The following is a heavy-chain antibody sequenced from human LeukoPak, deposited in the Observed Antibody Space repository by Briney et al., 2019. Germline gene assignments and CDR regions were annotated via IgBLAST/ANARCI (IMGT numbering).Heavy chain of an antibody. Sequence: GSLRLSCAASGFTFSDYYMSWIRQPPGKGLEWIGYIYYSGSTNYNPSLKSRVTISVDTSKNQFSLKLSSVTAADTAVYYCARDRRGELDYWGQGTLVTVSS. CDR3: ARDRRGELDY. D-gene: IGHD4-17*01. V-gene: IGHV4-59*01. J-gene: IGHJ4*02. CDR1: GFTFSDYY. CDR2: IYYSGST.